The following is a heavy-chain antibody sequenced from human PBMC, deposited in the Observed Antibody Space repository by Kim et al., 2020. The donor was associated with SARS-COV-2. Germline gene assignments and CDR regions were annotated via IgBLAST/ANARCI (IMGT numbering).Heavy chain of an antibody. Sequence: GGSPRLSCAASGFTFSSYEMNWVRQAPGKGLEWVSYISSSATTMYYADSVKGRFTISRDNGNNSLYLHMNSLRVEDTAVYYCARDKASSNDFWGQGTLVTVSS. J-gene: IGHJ4*02. D-gene: IGHD6-6*01. CDR1: GFTFSSYE. V-gene: IGHV3-48*03. CDR3: ARDKASSNDF. CDR2: ISSSATTM.